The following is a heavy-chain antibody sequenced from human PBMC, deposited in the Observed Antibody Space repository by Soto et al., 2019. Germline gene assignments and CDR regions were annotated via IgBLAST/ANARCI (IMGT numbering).Heavy chain of an antibody. V-gene: IGHV4-31*03. CDR2: IYYTGST. J-gene: IGHJ4*02. CDR3: ARIEMASIK. CDR1: GASIRSGGYY. Sequence: SETLSLTCSVSGASIRSGGYYWSWLRRSPGNGLECIGHIYYTGSTFYSPSLKSRLTISLDTSKNQFSLDLRSVTAADPDMYYCARIEMASIKWGRGTLVTVSS.